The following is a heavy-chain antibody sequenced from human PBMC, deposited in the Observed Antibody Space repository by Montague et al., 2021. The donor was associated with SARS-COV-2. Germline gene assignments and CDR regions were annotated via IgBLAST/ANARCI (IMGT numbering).Heavy chain of an antibody. CDR3: ATITLGYCTNGVCQPPDY. CDR2: IYYSGST. D-gene: IGHD2-8*01. V-gene: IGHV4-39*01. J-gene: IGHJ4*02. CDR1: GGSISSSSYY. Sequence: SETLSLTCTVSGGSISSSSYYWGWIRQPPGKGLEWIGSIYYSGSTYYNPSLKSRVTTSVDTSKNQFSLKLSSVTVADTAVYYCATITLGYCTNGVCQPPDYWGQGTLVTVSS.